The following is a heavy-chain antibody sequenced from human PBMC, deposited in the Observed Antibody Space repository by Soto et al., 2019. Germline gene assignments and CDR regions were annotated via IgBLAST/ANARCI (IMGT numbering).Heavy chain of an antibody. D-gene: IGHD3-3*01. CDR2: IYTSGST. J-gene: IGHJ5*02. CDR1: GGSISSYY. V-gene: IGHV4-4*07. Sequence: PSETLSRTCTVCGGSISSYYCSWIRHPAGKGLEWIGRIYTSGSTNYNPSLKSRVTMSVDTSKNQFSLKLSSVTAADTSVYYCERDLAPVSGCGVVTHPWFDPWGQGKLVGFSS. CDR3: ERDLAPVSGCGVVTHPWFDP.